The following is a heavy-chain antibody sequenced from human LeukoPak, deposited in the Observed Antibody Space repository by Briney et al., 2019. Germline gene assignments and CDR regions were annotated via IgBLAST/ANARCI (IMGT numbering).Heavy chain of an antibody. CDR1: GFTFSSYA. CDR3: AKDVRLYYGTAGTVDY. CDR2: ISYDGSNK. V-gene: IGHV3-30*18. J-gene: IGHJ4*02. D-gene: IGHD3-10*01. Sequence: GGSLRLSCAASGFTFSSYAMHWVRQALGKGLEWVAVISYDGSNKYYADSVKGRFTISRDNSKNTLYLQMNSLRAEDTAVYYCAKDVRLYYGTAGTVDYWGQGTLVTVSS.